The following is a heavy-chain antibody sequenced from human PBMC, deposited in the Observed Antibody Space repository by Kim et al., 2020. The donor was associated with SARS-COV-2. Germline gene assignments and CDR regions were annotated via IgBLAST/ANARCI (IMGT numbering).Heavy chain of an antibody. CDR1: GFTFSSYA. CDR3: AREGIEGGYDPLDY. J-gene: IGHJ4*02. CDR2: ISYDGSNK. D-gene: IGHD5-12*01. V-gene: IGHV3-30-3*01. Sequence: GGSLRLSCAASGFTFSSYAMHWVRQAPGKGLEWVAVISYDGSNKYYADSVKGRFTISRDNSKNTLYLQMNSLRAEDTAVYYCAREGIEGGYDPLDYWGQGTLVTVSS.